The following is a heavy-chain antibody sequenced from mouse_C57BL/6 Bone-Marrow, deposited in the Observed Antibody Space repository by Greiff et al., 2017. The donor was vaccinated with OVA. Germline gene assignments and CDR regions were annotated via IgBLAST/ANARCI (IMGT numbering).Heavy chain of an antibody. D-gene: IGHD2-5*01. CDR3: ARYYSNYVAWFAY. Sequence: QFQLPPPGSELVTPGASLTLSCKASGSTFTRSCMHWVKQRPGQGLAWIGMIHPNSGSTNYNEKFKSKATLTVDKSSSTAYMQLSSLTSEDSAVYYCARYYSNYVAWFAYWGQGTLVTVSA. CDR2: IHPNSGST. V-gene: IGHV1-64*01. J-gene: IGHJ3*01. CDR1: GSTFTRSC.